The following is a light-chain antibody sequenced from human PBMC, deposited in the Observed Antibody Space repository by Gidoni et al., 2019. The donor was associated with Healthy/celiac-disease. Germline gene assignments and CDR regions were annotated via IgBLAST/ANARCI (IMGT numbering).Light chain of an antibody. CDR3: QQRSNWRT. CDR2: DAS. V-gene: IGKV3-11*01. Sequence: EIALTQSPATMSLSPGERATLSCRASQRVSSYLAWYQQQPGQAPRLLIHDASNRAPGIPARFSGSGSGTDFSLTISSLEPEDFAVYYCQQRSNWRTFGQGTKVEIK. J-gene: IGKJ1*01. CDR1: QRVSSY.